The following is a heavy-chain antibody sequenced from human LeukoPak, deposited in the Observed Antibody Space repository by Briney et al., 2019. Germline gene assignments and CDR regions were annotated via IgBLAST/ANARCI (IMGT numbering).Heavy chain of an antibody. CDR2: IYYSGST. CDR1: GGSISSYY. Sequence: PSETLSLTCTVSGGSISSYYWSWIRQPAGKGLEWIGYIYYSGSTNYNPSLKSRVTISVDTSKNQFSLKLSSVTAADTAVYYCASGIGKRGYSYGPGYYWGQGTLVTVSS. V-gene: IGHV4-59*08. J-gene: IGHJ4*02. D-gene: IGHD5-18*01. CDR3: ASGIGKRGYSYGPGYY.